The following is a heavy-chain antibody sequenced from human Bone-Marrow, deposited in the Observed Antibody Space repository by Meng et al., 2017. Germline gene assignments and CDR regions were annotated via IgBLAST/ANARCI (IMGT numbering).Heavy chain of an antibody. V-gene: IGHV3-7*01. Sequence: GESLKISCEASGFTFSTPWMSWVRQAPGKGLEWVANIEGDGSEKNYVDSVKGRFTISRDNTKNSLYLQMNSLRVEDTAVYFWGAEGGGWGQGTLVTVSS. CDR2: IEGDGSEK. CDR1: GFTFSTPW. J-gene: IGHJ4*02. D-gene: IGHD3-16*01. CDR3: GAEGGG.